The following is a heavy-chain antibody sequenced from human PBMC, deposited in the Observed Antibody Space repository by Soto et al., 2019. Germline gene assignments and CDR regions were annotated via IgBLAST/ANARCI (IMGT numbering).Heavy chain of an antibody. Sequence: KASETLSLTCTVSGGSISSSSYYWGWIRQPPGKGLEWIGSIYYSGSTYYNPSLKSRVTISVDTSKNQFSLKLSSVTAADTAVYYCAGAVAGNRFGLRVNWFDPWGQGTLVTVSS. J-gene: IGHJ5*02. V-gene: IGHV4-39*01. D-gene: IGHD6-19*01. CDR2: IYYSGST. CDR3: AGAVAGNRFGLRVNWFDP. CDR1: GGSISSSSYY.